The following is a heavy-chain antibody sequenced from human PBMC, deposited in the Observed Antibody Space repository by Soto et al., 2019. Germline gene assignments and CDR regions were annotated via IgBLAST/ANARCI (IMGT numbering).Heavy chain of an antibody. Sequence: GGSLRLSCAASGFTFSSYDMHWVRQATGKGLEWVSAIGTAGDTYYPGSVKGRFTISRENAKNSLYLQMNSLRAGDTAVYYCAREGSGYCSGGSCYSDAFDIWGQGTMVTVSS. CDR1: GFTFSSYD. J-gene: IGHJ3*02. D-gene: IGHD2-15*01. CDR3: AREGSGYCSGGSCYSDAFDI. V-gene: IGHV3-13*01. CDR2: IGTAGDT.